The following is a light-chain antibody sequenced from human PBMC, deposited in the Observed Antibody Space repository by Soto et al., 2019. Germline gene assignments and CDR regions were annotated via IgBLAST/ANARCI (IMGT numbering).Light chain of an antibody. CDR3: QPYKSYSARA. J-gene: IGKJ1*01. CDR2: KAS. V-gene: IGKV1-5*03. Sequence: DIKMTQSPSTLYASVGDRVTISCRASQSISSWLAWYQQKQGKAPKLLIYKASSLESGVPSRFSGSGSGTEFTLTISSLQPDDFATYYCQPYKSYSARAVGQGTKVEIK. CDR1: QSISSW.